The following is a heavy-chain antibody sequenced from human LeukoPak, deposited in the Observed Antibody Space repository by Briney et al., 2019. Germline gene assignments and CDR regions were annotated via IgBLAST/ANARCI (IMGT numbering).Heavy chain of an antibody. J-gene: IGHJ6*03. CDR2: INYSGST. CDR3: ASSPMWFGELFGSYYMDV. Sequence: SETLSLTCAVDGGSFSGFYWSWIRQPPGKGLEWIGEINYSGSTNYNPSLKSRVTISVDTSKNQFSLKLSSVTAADTAVYYCASSPMWFGELFGSYYMDVWGKGTTVTISS. D-gene: IGHD3-10*01. V-gene: IGHV4-34*01. CDR1: GGSFSGFY.